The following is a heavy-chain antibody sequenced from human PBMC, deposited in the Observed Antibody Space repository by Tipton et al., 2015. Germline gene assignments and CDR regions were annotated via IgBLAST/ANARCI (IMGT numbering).Heavy chain of an antibody. CDR1: GFTFVGFG. J-gene: IGHJ6*02. V-gene: IGHV3-23*01. CDR2: ISGSGTST. D-gene: IGHD1-26*01. CDR3: AKWDPMNGLMDV. Sequence: SLRLSCEASGFTFVGFGMCWVRQAPGKGLEWLSGISGSGTSTYYADSVRGRFTISRHNSNNTLYLQMSSLRAEDTVVYYCAKWDPMNGLMDVWGQGTTVTVSS.